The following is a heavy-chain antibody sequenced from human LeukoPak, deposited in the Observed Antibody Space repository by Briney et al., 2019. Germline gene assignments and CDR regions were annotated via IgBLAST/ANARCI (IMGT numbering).Heavy chain of an antibody. CDR3: ARHNWNDVFSL. J-gene: IGHJ4*02. V-gene: IGHV5-51*01. Sequence: GESLKISCKGSGYSFTNYRIGWVRQMPGEGLEWMGIIYPGDSDTRYGPSFQGQVTISADKSISTAYLQWNSLKASDTAMYYCARHNWNDVFSLWGQGTLVTVSS. D-gene: IGHD1-20*01. CDR2: IYPGDSDT. CDR1: GYSFTNYR.